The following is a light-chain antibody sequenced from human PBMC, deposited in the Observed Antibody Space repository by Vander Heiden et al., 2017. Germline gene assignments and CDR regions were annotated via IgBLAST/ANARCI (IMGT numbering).Light chain of an antibody. CDR2: AAS. V-gene: IGKV1-27*01. CDR3: QRENGAPQT. Sequence: IQMTQSPSSLPATLGDRVTITCRASQRLSNYLAWYQQTPGEVPKLLIYAASTWQSGVASRFSGSGSGTDFTLTISVQQPEDVATYYYQRENGAPQTFGQGTKLEIK. J-gene: IGKJ1*01. CDR1: QRLSNY.